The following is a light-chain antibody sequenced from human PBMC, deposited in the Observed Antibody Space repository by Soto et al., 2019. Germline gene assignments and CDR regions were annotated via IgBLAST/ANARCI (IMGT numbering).Light chain of an antibody. V-gene: IGKV3-20*01. CDR2: AAF. J-gene: IGKJ3*01. CDR3: HYHDLFPDFA. Sequence: EIVLTQSPGTLSLSPGERATLSCRASQSVSSSYLAWYQQKPGQAPRLLIYAAFSRATGVPDRFSASGSGTQFSLAISMPEHEDFSGYYCHYHDLFPDFAFGIETKVDI. CDR1: QSVSSSY.